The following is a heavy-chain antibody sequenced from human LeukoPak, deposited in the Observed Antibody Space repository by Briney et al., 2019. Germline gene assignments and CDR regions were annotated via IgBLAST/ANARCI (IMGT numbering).Heavy chain of an antibody. D-gene: IGHD3-10*01. CDR1: GFTFSSYA. CDR3: ARDNIADMVRGVDYGMDV. CDR2: ISGSGGST. V-gene: IGHV3-23*01. Sequence: QTGGSLRLSCAASGFTFSSYAMSWVRQAPGKGLEWVSAISGSGGSTYYADSVKGRFTISRDNSKNTLYLQMNSLRAEDTAVYYCARDNIADMVRGVDYGMDVWGQGTTVTVSS. J-gene: IGHJ6*02.